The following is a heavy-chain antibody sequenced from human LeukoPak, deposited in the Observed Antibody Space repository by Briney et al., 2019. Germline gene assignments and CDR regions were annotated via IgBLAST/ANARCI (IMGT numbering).Heavy chain of an antibody. J-gene: IGHJ4*02. CDR1: GFTFSSYA. Sequence: GRSLRLSCAASGFTFSSYAMHWVRQAPGKGPELVALLAYDGTNEYYIDSVKGRFTISRDNSKNTVYLQMNRLRLDDTSVYYCARGGPLGDTNRFDFWGQGTLVTVSS. CDR3: ARGGPLGDTNRFDF. D-gene: IGHD2-8*01. CDR2: LAYDGTNE. V-gene: IGHV3-30*04.